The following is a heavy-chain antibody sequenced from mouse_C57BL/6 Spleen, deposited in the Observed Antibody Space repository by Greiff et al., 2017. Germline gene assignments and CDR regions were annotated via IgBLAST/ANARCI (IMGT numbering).Heavy chain of an antibody. D-gene: IGHD2-3*01. CDR3: ARHAGLLPCV. CDR1: GFTFSSYT. Sequence: EVMLVESGGGLVKPGGSLKLSCAASGFTFSSYTMSWVRQTPEKRLEWVATISGGGGNTYYPDSVKGRFTISRDNAKNTLYLQMSSLRSEDTALYYCARHAGLLPCVWGTGTTVTVSS. J-gene: IGHJ1*03. V-gene: IGHV5-9*01. CDR2: ISGGGGNT.